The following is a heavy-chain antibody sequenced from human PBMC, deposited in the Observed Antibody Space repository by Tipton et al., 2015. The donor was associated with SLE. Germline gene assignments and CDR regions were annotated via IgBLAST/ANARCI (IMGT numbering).Heavy chain of an antibody. CDR3: ARDGSRSSGPDFDF. V-gene: IGHV3-30*03. D-gene: IGHD6-19*01. CDR2: ISYDGSNE. Sequence: SLRLSCAASGFSFSSYAMHWVRQAPGKGLEWVAVISYDGSNEYYADSVQGRFTISRDNSKNTLYLQMNSLRIEDTAVYYCARDGSRSSGPDFDFWGQGTRVTVSS. J-gene: IGHJ4*02. CDR1: GFSFSSYA.